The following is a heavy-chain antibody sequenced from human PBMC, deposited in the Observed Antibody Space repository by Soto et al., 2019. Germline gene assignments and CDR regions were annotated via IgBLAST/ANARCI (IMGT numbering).Heavy chain of an antibody. CDR3: AREGNLGRWLQPLDF. D-gene: IGHD5-12*01. CDR1: GDSISAYS. Sequence: QVQLQVSGPGLVKPSETLSLTCTVSGDSISAYSWSWVRQPPGKGLEWIGNIHYNGNTKYNPSLKGRVTMSVDTSKNQFSLRLISVTAADTAIYFWAREGNLGRWLQPLDFWGQGTLVTVSS. V-gene: IGHV4-59*01. CDR2: IHYNGNT. J-gene: IGHJ4*02.